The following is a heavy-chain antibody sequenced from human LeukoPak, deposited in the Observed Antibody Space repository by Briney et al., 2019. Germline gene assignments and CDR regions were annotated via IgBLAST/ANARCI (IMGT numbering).Heavy chain of an antibody. D-gene: IGHD3-10*01. J-gene: IGHJ4*02. Sequence: ASVKVSCKASGYTFTSYDINWVRQATGQGLEWMGWMNPNSGNTGYAQKFQGRVTMTRNTSISTAYMELSSLRSEDTAVYYCARDGVLTMVRGVTSRHFDYWGQGTLVTVSS. V-gene: IGHV1-8*01. CDR1: GYTFTSYD. CDR3: ARDGVLTMVRGVTSRHFDY. CDR2: MNPNSGNT.